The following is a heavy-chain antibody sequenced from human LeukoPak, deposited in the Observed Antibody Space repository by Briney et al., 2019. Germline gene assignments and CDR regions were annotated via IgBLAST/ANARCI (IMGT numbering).Heavy chain of an antibody. V-gene: IGHV4-34*01. CDR1: GASFSGYY. D-gene: IGHD4-23*01. CDR3: SRSHDYGGLYFYYYMDV. Sequence: MPSETLCLTCAVYGASFSGYYWSWIRQPPGKGLEWIGEIHHSGSTNYNPSLKSRVTISVGTSKNQFSLNLRSVPAADTAIYFCSRSHDYGGLYFYYYMDVWGKGTTVTVSS. J-gene: IGHJ6*03. CDR2: IHHSGST.